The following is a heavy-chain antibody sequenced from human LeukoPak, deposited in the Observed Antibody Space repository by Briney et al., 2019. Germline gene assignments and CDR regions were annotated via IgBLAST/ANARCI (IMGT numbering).Heavy chain of an antibody. J-gene: IGHJ6*03. CDR2: ISYDGSNK. V-gene: IGHV3-30*04. D-gene: IGHD1-26*01. CDR1: GFTFSNYA. CDR3: ARDPYSGSYGNDYYYYMDV. Sequence: GGSLRLSCAASGFTFSNYALHWVRQAPGKGLEWVAVISYDGSNKFYADSVRGRFTISRDNSKNTLFLQMNSLRPEDTAVYYCARDPYSGSYGNDYYYYMDVWGKGTTVTISS.